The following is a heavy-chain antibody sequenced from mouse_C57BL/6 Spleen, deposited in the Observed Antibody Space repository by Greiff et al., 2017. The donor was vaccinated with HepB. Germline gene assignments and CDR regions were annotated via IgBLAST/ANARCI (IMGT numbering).Heavy chain of an antibody. CDR2: IDPSDSYT. V-gene: IGHV1-69*01. Sequence: QVQLQQSGAELVMPGASVKLSCKASGYTFTSYWMHWVKQRPGQGLEWIGEIDPSDSYTNYNQKFKGKSTLTVDKSSSTAYMQLSSLTSEDSAVYYCARAEGNFYAMDYWGQGTSVTVSS. J-gene: IGHJ4*01. D-gene: IGHD2-1*01. CDR3: ARAEGNFYAMDY. CDR1: GYTFTSYW.